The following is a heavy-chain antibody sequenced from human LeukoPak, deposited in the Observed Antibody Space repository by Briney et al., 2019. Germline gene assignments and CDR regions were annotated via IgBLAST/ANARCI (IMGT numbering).Heavy chain of an antibody. CDR3: ARTYYDILTGYSNWFDP. J-gene: IGHJ5*02. Sequence: SETLSLTCTVSGGSISSSSYYWGWIRQPPGKGREWLGSIYYSGSTYYNPSLKRRGTISVDASKNQVSLNLSSVTASDTAVYYCARTYYDILTGYSNWFDPWGQGTLVTVSS. V-gene: IGHV4-39*01. D-gene: IGHD3-9*01. CDR1: GGSISSSSYY. CDR2: IYYSGST.